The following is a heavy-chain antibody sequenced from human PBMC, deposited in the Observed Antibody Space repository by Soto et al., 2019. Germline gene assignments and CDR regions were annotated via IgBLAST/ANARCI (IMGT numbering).Heavy chain of an antibody. CDR3: ARLGLGGY. V-gene: IGHV4-4*07. Sequence: PSETLSLTCTVSGGSISNYYWSWIRQPAGKGLEWIGHVFSSGTTAYNPSLKSRVTMSLDTSKKQFSLKLTSVTAADTAVYYCARLGLGGYWGQGTLVTVSS. CDR2: VFSSGTT. CDR1: GGSISNYY. J-gene: IGHJ4*02. D-gene: IGHD3-16*01.